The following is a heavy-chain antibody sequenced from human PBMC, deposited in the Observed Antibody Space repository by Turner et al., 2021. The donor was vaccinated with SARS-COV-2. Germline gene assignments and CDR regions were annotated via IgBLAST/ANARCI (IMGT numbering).Heavy chain of an antibody. V-gene: IGHV3-53*01. CDR1: GFTVSSNY. J-gene: IGHJ3*02. D-gene: IGHD6-19*01. Sequence: EVQLEESGGGLIQPGGSLRLSCAASGFTVSSNYMSWVRQAPGKGLEWVSVIYSGGSTYYADSVKGRFTISRDNSKNTLYLQMNSLRAEDTAVYYCARGYSSGWYQSGAFDIWGQGTMVTVSS. CDR2: IYSGGST. CDR3: ARGYSSGWYQSGAFDI.